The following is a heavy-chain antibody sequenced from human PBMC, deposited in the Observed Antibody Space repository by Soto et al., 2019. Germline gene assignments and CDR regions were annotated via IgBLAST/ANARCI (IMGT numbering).Heavy chain of an antibody. J-gene: IGHJ6*02. V-gene: IGHV1-18*01. CDR3: ERVVATVAGPYGMDV. CDR1: GYTFTSYV. D-gene: IGHD6-19*01. Sequence: QVQLVQSGAEVKKPGASVKVSCRASGYTFTSYVISWVRQAPGQGLEWMGWISAYNGHTNFAQKLQGRVTMTTDTSTSIAYMELRSLRSDDTAVYYGERVVATVAGPYGMDVWGQGTTVTVSS. CDR2: ISAYNGHT.